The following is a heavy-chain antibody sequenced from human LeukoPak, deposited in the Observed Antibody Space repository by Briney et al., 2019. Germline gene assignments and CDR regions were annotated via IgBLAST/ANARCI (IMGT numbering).Heavy chain of an antibody. J-gene: IGHJ4*02. CDR2: MNPSSGNT. D-gene: IGHD3-22*01. CDR3: ARGPYDSIDY. CDR1: GYTFTNYD. Sequence: ASVKVSCKASGYTFTNYDINWVRQATGQGLEWMGWMNPSSGNTGYAQNLQGRVTMTTDTSTSTVYMELRSLRSDDTAVYYCARGPYDSIDYWGQGTLVTVSS. V-gene: IGHV1-8*02.